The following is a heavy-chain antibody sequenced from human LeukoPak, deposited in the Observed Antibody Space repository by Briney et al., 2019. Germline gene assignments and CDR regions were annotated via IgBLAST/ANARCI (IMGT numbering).Heavy chain of an antibody. CDR3: GRGGSFISVQY. CDR1: GFTFSSYG. D-gene: IGHD6-13*01. CDR2: ISSSSSTI. Sequence: PGGSLRLSCAASGFTFSSYGMTWVRQAPGKGLEWVSYISSSSSTIYYADSVKGRFTISRDNAKNSLYLQMNSLRAEDTAVYYCGRGGSFISVQYWGHGTQVTVSS. V-gene: IGHV3-48*04. J-gene: IGHJ4*01.